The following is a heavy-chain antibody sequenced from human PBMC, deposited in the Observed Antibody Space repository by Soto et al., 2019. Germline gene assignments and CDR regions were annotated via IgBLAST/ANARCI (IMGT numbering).Heavy chain of an antibody. CDR2: ISGSGGST. V-gene: IGHV3-23*01. J-gene: IGHJ4*02. CDR3: AKGGGWLEYYFDY. CDR1: GFTFSSYA. D-gene: IGHD6-19*01. Sequence: EVQLLESGGGLVQPGGSLRLSCAASGFTFSSYAMSWVRQAPGKGLEWVSAISGSGGSTYYADSVKGRFTISRDHSKNPLYLQMNSLRAEDTAVYYCAKGGGWLEYYFDYWGQGTLVTVSS.